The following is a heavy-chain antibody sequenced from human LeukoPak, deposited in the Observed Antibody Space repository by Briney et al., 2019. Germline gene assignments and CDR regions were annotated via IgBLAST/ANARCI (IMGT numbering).Heavy chain of an antibody. CDR3: ARVTFGYDY. Sequence: PSETLSLTCSVSGYSISSGYYWGWIRQPPGKGLEWIGSIYHSGSTYYNPSLKSRVTISVDTSKNQFSLKLSSVTAADTAVYYCARVTFGYDYWGQGTLVTVSS. V-gene: IGHV4-38-2*02. J-gene: IGHJ4*02. CDR1: GYSISSGYY. D-gene: IGHD6-25*01. CDR2: IYHSGST.